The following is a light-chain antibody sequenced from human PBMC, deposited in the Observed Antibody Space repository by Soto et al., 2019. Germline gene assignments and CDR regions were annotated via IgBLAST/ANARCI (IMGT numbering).Light chain of an antibody. V-gene: IGKV4-1*01. J-gene: IGKJ1*01. Sequence: DIVMTQSPDSLAVSLAARATINCKSSQSVLYSSNNKNYLAWYQQKPGQPPKLLIFWASSRKSGVPDRFSGSGSGTDFTLTISSLQAEDVAVYYCQQYYSTPRTFGQGTKVEIK. CDR3: QQYYSTPRT. CDR1: QSVLYSSNNKNY. CDR2: WAS.